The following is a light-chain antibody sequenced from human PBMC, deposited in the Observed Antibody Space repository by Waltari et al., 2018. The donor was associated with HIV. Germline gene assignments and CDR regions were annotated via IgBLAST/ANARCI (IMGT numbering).Light chain of an antibody. Sequence: QSALAQPASVSGSPGQSITIPCTGTTSDVGTYNYASWYQQHPGKGPKLVIFDVSNRPSGISDRFSGSRSGNTASLTISGLRAEDEADYFCSSYSTNTNNSPWVFGGGTKVTVL. CDR3: SSYSTNTNNSPWV. J-gene: IGLJ3*02. CDR2: DVS. V-gene: IGLV2-14*03. CDR1: TSDVGTYNY.